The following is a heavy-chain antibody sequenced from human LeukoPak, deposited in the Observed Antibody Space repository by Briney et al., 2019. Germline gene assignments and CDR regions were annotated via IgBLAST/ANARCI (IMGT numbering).Heavy chain of an antibody. CDR2: INPGGSAK. V-gene: IGHV3-7*01. D-gene: IGHD2-21*01. CDR3: ARWGLSYTTDY. CDR1: GFTFRTYW. Sequence: GGALRLSCAASGFTFRTYWMAWVRQAPGKGLDWVANINPGGSAKYYVDSVKGRFTISRDDAKTSLYLQMDSLRADDTAVYSCARWGLSYTTDYWGQGTLVTVSS. J-gene: IGHJ4*01.